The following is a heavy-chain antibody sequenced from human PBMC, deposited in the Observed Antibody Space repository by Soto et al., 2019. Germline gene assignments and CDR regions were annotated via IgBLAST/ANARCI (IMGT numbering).Heavy chain of an antibody. V-gene: IGHV4-39*07. CDR1: GASLSSSSYY. D-gene: IGHD3-22*01. Sequence: SETLSLTCIVSGASLSSSSYYWAWIRQPPGKGLEWIGNIYYDGNTYYNPSPKSRVTISVDRSKNQFSLKLNSVTAADTAVYYCARVRREYDNSGPVDYWGQGTLVTVSS. CDR3: ARVRREYDNSGPVDY. J-gene: IGHJ4*02. CDR2: IYYDGNT.